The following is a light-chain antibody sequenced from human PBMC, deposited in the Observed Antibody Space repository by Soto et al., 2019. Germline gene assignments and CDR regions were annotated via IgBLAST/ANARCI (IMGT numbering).Light chain of an antibody. J-gene: IGKJ1*01. CDR1: QSVNQK. CDR3: QQYNNWPRT. CDR2: VAS. V-gene: IGKV3-15*01. Sequence: EIVLTQSPATRSVSPGERATLSCRASQSVNQKLGWYQQKPGQAPRLLIYVASYRATGIPARFSGSGSGTEYTLTISSLQSEDFAVYYCQQYNNWPRTFGQGTKVEIK.